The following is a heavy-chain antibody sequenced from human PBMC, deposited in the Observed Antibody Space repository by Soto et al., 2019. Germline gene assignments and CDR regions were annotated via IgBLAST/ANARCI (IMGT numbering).Heavy chain of an antibody. CDR3: ARDLSWGSNWYYYMDV. D-gene: IGHD7-27*01. CDR2: ISSSSSVI. Sequence: GGPLRLSCGTSGFIISDCAMNWVRQAPGKGLEWVSYISSSSSVIDYADSVKGRFTVSRDNARNSLYLQMNSLRAEDTAVYYCARDLSWGSNWYYYMDVWGKGTTVTVSS. CDR1: GFIISDCA. J-gene: IGHJ6*03. V-gene: IGHV3-48*01.